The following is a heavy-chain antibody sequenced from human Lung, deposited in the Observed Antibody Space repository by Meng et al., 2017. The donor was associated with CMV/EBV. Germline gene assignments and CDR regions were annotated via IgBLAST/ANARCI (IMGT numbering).Heavy chain of an antibody. Sequence: SCVVSGFSFSTSAMHWVRQAPGKGLEWVAVISNDGKRKYYTDSVEGRFTISRDNSKNTLYLQMDSLRADDRATYYCARGFAWNFDYLGQGTLVTVSS. J-gene: IGHJ4*02. V-gene: IGHV3-30*04. CDR1: GFSFSTSA. CDR2: ISNDGKRK. CDR3: ARGFAWNFDY.